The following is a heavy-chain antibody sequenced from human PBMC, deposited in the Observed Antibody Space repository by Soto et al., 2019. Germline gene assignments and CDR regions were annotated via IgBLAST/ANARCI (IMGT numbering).Heavy chain of an antibody. V-gene: IGHV4-30-4*01. D-gene: IGHD3-10*01. J-gene: IGHJ4*02. CDR3: ARWWFGEFFDY. CDR1: GGSISSSSYY. CDR2: IYYSGST. Sequence: TSETLSLTCTVSGGSISSSSYYWSWIRQPPGKGLEWIGYIYYSGSTYYNPSLKSRVTISVDTSKNQFSLKLSSVTAADTAVYYCARWWFGEFFDYWGQGTLVTVSS.